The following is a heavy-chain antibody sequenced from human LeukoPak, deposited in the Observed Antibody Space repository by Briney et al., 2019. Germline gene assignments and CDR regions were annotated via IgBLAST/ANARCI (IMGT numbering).Heavy chain of an antibody. J-gene: IGHJ6*03. CDR1: GASISSYF. CDR3: ARVEEGYGSGRRENYYYYYMDV. V-gene: IGHV4-59*01. CDR2: ISNIGST. Sequence: SETLSLTCTVSGASISSYFWTWIRQSPGKGLEWIGYISNIGSTNYNPSLKSRVTIPGDTSKNQFSLKLSSVTAADTAVYYCARVEEGYGSGRRENYYYYYMDVWGKGTTVTISS. D-gene: IGHD3-10*01.